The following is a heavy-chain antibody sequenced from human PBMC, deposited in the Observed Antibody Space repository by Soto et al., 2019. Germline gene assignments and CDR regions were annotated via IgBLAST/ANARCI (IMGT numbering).Heavy chain of an antibody. Sequence: QVQLVQSGAEVKKPGSSVNVSCKDSGGTFSSDSFSWVRQAPGQGLEWMGGIIPMFDTPIYAQKFQDRVTITADDFTSTADMQLSSLRSGDTAVYYCARSGGLDRDFNYWGQGSLGTVSS. CDR1: GGTFSSDS. J-gene: IGHJ4*02. V-gene: IGHV1-69*12. CDR2: IIPMFDTP. D-gene: IGHD2-15*01. CDR3: ARSGGLDRDFNY.